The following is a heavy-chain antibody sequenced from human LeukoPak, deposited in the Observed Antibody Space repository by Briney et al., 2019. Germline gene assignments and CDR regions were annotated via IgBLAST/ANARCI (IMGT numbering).Heavy chain of an antibody. J-gene: IGHJ4*02. V-gene: IGHV6-1*01. CDR3: ARQTGSGLFILP. CDR1: GDSVSSNSAA. Sequence: SQTLSLTCAISGDSVSSNSAAWNWIRQSPSRGLEWLGRTYYRSKWYNDYAVSVKSRITINPDTSKNQFSLQLNSVTAADTAFYFCARQTGSGLFILPGGQGTLVTVSS. D-gene: IGHD3-10*01. CDR2: TYYRSKWYN.